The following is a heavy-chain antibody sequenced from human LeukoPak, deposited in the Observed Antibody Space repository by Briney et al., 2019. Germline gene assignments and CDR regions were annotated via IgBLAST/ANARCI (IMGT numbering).Heavy chain of an antibody. CDR1: GFTVSSRS. D-gene: IGHD2-15*01. CDR3: ARVVAAVALRDYHYVDA. CDR2: IYSGEVT. V-gene: IGHV3-53*01. Sequence: GGSLRLSCAASGFTVSSRSMNWVRQAPGKGLECVSIIYSGEVTSYADSVKGRFTISRDSGTNTLFLQMDNLRADDTAVYYCARVVAAVALRDYHYVDAWGKGTTVTVSS. J-gene: IGHJ6*03.